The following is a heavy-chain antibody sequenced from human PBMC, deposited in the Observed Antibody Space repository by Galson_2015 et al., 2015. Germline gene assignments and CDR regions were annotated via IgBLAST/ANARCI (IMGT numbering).Heavy chain of an antibody. CDR1: GGSISSGSYY. CDR3: ARDDFDSNYANRDWYFDL. J-gene: IGHJ2*01. V-gene: IGHV4-61*02. Sequence: TLSLTCTVSGGSISSGSYYWSWIRQPAGKGLEWIGRIYTSGSTNYNPSLKSRVTISVDTSKNQFSLKLSSVTAADTAVYYCARDDFDSNYANRDWYFDLWGRGTLVTVSS. D-gene: IGHD4-11*01. CDR2: IYTSGST.